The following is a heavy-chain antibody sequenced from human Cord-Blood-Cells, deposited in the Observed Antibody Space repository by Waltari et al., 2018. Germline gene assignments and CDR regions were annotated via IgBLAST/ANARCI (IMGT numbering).Heavy chain of an antibody. D-gene: IGHD7-27*01. CDR1: GYTFTSYA. J-gene: IGHJ4*02. Sequence: QVQLVQSGAEVKKPGASVKVSCTASGYTFTSYAMHWVRQAPGQRLEWMGWINAGNGNTKYSHKFQGRGTITRDTSASTAYMELSSLRAEDTAVYYCARALTGDYWGQGTLVTVSS. CDR2: INAGNGNT. V-gene: IGHV1-3*01. CDR3: ARALTGDY.